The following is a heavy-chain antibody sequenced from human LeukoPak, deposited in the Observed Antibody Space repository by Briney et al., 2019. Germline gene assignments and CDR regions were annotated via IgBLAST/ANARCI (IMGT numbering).Heavy chain of an antibody. V-gene: IGHV3-33*01. J-gene: IGHJ4*02. CDR1: GFSFSTFG. CDR3: ARDSFYDDNGYYHYFDY. D-gene: IGHD3-22*01. CDR2: IWYDASGQ. Sequence: GGSLRLSCAASGFSFSTFGVHWVRQAPGKGLEWVAMIWYDASGQHYADSVKGRFTISRDTSKNTLYLQMNSLRAEDTAVYFCARDSFYDDNGYYHYFDYWGQGTLVTVSS.